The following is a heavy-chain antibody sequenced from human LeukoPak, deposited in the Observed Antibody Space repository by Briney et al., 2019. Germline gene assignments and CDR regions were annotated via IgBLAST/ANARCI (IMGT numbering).Heavy chain of an antibody. CDR3: ASGGWFHDC. D-gene: IGHD6-19*01. J-gene: IGHJ4*02. Sequence: PSETLSLTCCVSGVTINTTYWSWIRQPPGKGLELIGNIHYRGSTNYNSSLKSRVTISVDTSKNQFSMKMISVTTADTAVYFSASGGWFHDCWGQGTLVTVSS. CDR1: GVTINTTY. CDR2: IHYRGST. V-gene: IGHV4-59*01.